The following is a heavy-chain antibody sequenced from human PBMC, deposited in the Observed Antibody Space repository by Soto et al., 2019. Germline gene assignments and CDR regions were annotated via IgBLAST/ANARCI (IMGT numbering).Heavy chain of an antibody. D-gene: IGHD2-21*01. V-gene: IGHV3-9*01. J-gene: IGHJ4*02. CDR3: LKADS. CDR1: GFTLDDYA. CDR2: ISWNNGQT. Sequence: EVQLVESGGGLVQPGMSLRLSCEVLGFTLDDYAMHWVRQVPGRAPEWVSSISWNNGQTGYADSVKGRFTISRDNAKSTLYLEMRRLTSEDTAWYFCLKADSWGQVTPVTVSS.